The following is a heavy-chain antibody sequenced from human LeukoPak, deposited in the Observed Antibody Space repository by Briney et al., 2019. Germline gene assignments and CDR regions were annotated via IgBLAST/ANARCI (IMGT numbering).Heavy chain of an antibody. D-gene: IGHD2-2*02. J-gene: IGHJ6*04. CDR2: IIPIFGTA. CDR1: GGTFSSYA. V-gene: IGHV1-69*13. CDR3: ARAPSRYCSSTSCYNYYYYYGLDV. Sequence: ASVKVPCKASGGTFSSYAISWVRQAPGQGLEWMGGIIPIFGTANYAQKFQGRVTITADESTSTAYMELSSLRSEDTAVYYCARAPSRYCSSTSCYNYYYYYGLDVWGKGTTVTVSS.